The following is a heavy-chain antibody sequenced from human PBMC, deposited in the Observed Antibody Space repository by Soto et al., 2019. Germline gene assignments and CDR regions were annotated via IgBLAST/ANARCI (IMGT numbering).Heavy chain of an antibody. D-gene: IGHD3-10*01. J-gene: IGHJ5*02. Sequence: ASVKVSCKASGYTFTSYDINWVRQATGQGLEWMGWMNPNSGNTGYAQKFQGRVTMTRNTSISTAYMELSSLRSEDTAVYYCARLRYYYGSGSPNWFDPWGQGTLVTVSS. V-gene: IGHV1-8*01. CDR3: ARLRYYYGSGSPNWFDP. CDR1: GYTFTSYD. CDR2: MNPNSGNT.